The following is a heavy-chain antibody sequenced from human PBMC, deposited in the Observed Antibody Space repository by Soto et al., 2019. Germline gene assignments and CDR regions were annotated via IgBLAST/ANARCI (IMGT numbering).Heavy chain of an antibody. V-gene: IGHV4-59*02. Sequence: SETLSLTCTVSCGSVSNYYWTWIRQPPGKGLEWISYINYSGSTDHSPSLKSRVTILLDTSKNQFSLRLISVTAADTAVYYCARLAPRYRIRDYNYHSLDFWGQGTTVTVSS. CDR2: INYSGST. CDR1: CGSVSNYY. J-gene: IGHJ6*02. CDR3: ARLAPRYRIRDYNYHSLDF. D-gene: IGHD1-20*01.